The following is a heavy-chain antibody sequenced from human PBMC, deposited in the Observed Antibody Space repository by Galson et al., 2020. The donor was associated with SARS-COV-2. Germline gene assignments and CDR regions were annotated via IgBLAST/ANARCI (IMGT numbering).Heavy chain of an antibody. J-gene: IGHJ4*02. CDR2: ISGYNGNT. Sequence: ASVKVSCKASGYRFSSYGISWVRQAPGQGLEWMGWISGYNGNTKYAQKMQGRVTMTTDTSTSTAYMELRSLRSDDTAVFYYARDHPLGKRPYGSGSSPFDFWGQGTLVAVSS. CDR3: ARDHPLGKRPYGSGSSPFDF. D-gene: IGHD3-10*01. V-gene: IGHV1-18*01. CDR1: GYRFSSYG.